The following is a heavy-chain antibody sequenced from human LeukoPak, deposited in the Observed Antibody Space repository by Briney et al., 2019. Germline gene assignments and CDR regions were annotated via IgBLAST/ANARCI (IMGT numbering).Heavy chain of an antibody. CDR3: ARGGGRYSVDY. CDR2: ISPNSGGT. CDR1: GYTFIDYY. J-gene: IGHJ4*02. V-gene: IGHV1-2*02. Sequence: ASVKVSCKASGYTFIDYYMHWVRQAPGQGLEWIGWISPNSGGTKYVQKFQGRVTMSRDTSITTVYMELSRLSFDDTAVYYCARGGGRYSVDYWGQGTLVIVSS. D-gene: IGHD1-26*01.